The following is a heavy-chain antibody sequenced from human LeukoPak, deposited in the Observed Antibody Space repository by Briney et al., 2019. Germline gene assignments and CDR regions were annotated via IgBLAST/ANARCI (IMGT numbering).Heavy chain of an antibody. D-gene: IGHD5-24*01. CDR2: IIPILGIA. CDR1: GGTFSSYA. CDR3: ARGDGYNPFDY. Sequence: ASVKVSCKASGGTFSSYAISWVRQAPGQGLEWMGRIIPILGIANYAQKFQGRVTITADKSTSTAYMELSSLRSEDTAVYYCARGDGYNPFDYWGQGTLVTVSS. J-gene: IGHJ4*02. V-gene: IGHV1-69*04.